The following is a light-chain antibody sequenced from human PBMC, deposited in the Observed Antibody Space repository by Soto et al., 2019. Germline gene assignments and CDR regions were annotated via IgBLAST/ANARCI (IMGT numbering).Light chain of an antibody. CDR3: SSYTTSSTLV. V-gene: IGLV2-14*01. CDR1: SSDVGGYDY. Sequence: QSALTQPASVSGSPGQSITISCTGTSSDVGGYDYVSWYQQHPGKAPKLMIYDVSNRPSGVSNRFSGSKSGNTASLTISGLQAEEEADYYCSSYTTSSTLVFGTGTKLTVL. J-gene: IGLJ1*01. CDR2: DVS.